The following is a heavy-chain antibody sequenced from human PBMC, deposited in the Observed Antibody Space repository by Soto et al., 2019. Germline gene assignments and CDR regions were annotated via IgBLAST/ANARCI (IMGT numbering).Heavy chain of an antibody. V-gene: IGHV4-61*08. CDR2: IYYSGST. CDR1: GGSISRGAYY. D-gene: IGHD2-8*01. CDR3: ARRYAGYFDY. Sequence: PSETLSLTCTVSGGSISRGAYYWSCIRQHPRKGLEWIGYIYYSGSTNYNPSLKSRVTISVDTSKNQFSLKLNSLTAADTAVYFSARRYAGYFDYWGQGTLVTVSS. J-gene: IGHJ4*02.